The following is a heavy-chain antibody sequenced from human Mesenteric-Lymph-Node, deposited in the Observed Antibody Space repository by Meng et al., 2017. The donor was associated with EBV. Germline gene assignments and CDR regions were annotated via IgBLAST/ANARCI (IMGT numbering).Heavy chain of an antibody. Sequence: VQRVESGAVEERPGASVMVSCKSSRYTFSDYYIHGVRQAPGQGLEWMGRIDPNNGATEYAQKFQGRVSLFRDPSITTAYMELSSLKSEDTAVYYCARGVEGSGRDWYYWGQGTLVTVSS. CDR3: ARGVEGSGRDWYY. D-gene: IGHD3-10*01. J-gene: IGHJ4*02. CDR2: IDPNNGAT. V-gene: IGHV1-2*06. CDR1: RYTFSDYY.